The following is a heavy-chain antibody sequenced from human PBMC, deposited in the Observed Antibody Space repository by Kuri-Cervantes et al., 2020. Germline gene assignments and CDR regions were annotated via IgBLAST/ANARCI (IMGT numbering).Heavy chain of an antibody. J-gene: IGHJ3*02. CDR2: ISSSSSYI. V-gene: IGHV3-21*01. CDR3: ARLWNDLGAFDI. CDR1: GFTVSSNE. D-gene: IGHD1-1*01. Sequence: GGSLRLSCAASGFTVSSNEMSWVRQAPGKGLEWVSSISSSSSYIYYADSVKGRFTISRENAKNSLYLQMNSLRAGDTAVYYCARLWNDLGAFDIWGQGTMVTVSS.